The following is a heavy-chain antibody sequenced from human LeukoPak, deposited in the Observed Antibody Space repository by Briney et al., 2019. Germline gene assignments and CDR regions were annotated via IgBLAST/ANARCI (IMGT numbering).Heavy chain of an antibody. CDR3: ARGSDSGYDGLILFDY. J-gene: IGHJ4*02. V-gene: IGHV4-31*03. D-gene: IGHD5-12*01. Sequence: SETLSLTCTVAGGSISSSGYYWSWIRQHPGKGLEWIGYIYYSGSTHYNPSLKSRATISIDTSKNQFSLKLSSVTAADTAVYYCARGSDSGYDGLILFDYWGQGTLVTVSS. CDR2: IYYSGST. CDR1: GGSISSSGYY.